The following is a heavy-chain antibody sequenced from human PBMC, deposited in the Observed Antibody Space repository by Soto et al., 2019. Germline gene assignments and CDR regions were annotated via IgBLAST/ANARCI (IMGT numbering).Heavy chain of an antibody. V-gene: IGHV1-69*02. D-gene: IGHD4-17*01. Sequence: QVQLVQSGAEVKKPGSSVKVSCKASGGTFSSYTISWVRQAPGQGLELMGRIIPILGIGNYAQKFQGRVTITADKSTSTAYMELRTVGSEDTAVYYCAAYGDYDAFDIWGQGTMVTVSS. CDR3: AAYGDYDAFDI. CDR1: GGTFSSYT. J-gene: IGHJ3*02. CDR2: IIPILGIG.